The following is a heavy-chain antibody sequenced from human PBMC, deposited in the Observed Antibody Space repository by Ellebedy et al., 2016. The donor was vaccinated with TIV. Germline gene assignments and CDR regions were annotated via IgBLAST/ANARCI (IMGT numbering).Heavy chain of an antibody. CDR2: VYSGGNT. D-gene: IGHD5/OR15-5a*01. J-gene: IGHJ4*02. Sequence: GESLKISCAASGFTVSSSYMTWVRQAPGKGLEWVSVVYSGGNTYYADSVKDRFTISRDNSKNTLSLEMNSLRVDDTAVFYCVKGHIYLSSFDQWGQGTLVTVSS. V-gene: IGHV3-53*01. CDR1: GFTVSSSY. CDR3: VKGHIYLSSFDQ.